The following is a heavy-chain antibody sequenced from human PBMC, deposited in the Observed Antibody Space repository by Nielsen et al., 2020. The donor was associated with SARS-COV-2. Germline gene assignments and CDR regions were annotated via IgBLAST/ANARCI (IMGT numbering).Heavy chain of an antibody. J-gene: IGHJ6*02. D-gene: IGHD3-10*01. CDR2: ISWNSGSI. CDR3: AREDPGSWPSYYYYGMDV. V-gene: IGHV3-9*01. Sequence: SLKISCAASGFTFDDYAMHWVRQAPGKGLEWVSGISWNSGSIGYADSAKGRFTISRDNAKNTLYLQMNSLRAEDTAVYYCAREDPGSWPSYYYYGMDVWGQGTTVTVSS. CDR1: GFTFDDYA.